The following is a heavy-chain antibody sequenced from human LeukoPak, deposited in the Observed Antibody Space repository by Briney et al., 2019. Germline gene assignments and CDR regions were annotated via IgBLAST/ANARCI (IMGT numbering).Heavy chain of an antibody. CDR3: ARDRGITMVRGVKGPNWFDP. CDR1: GYTFTGYY. D-gene: IGHD3-10*01. CDR2: IKPNSGGT. J-gene: IGHJ5*02. V-gene: IGHV1-2*02. Sequence: ASVKVSCKASGYTFTGYYMHWVRQTPGQGLEWMRWIKPNSGGTNYAQKFQGRVTMTRDTSISTAYMELSRLRSDDTAVYYCARDRGITMVRGVKGPNWFDPWGQGTLVTVSS.